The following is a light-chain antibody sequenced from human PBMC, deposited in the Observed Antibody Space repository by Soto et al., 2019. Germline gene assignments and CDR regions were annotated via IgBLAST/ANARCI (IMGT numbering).Light chain of an antibody. CDR1: QRVLYNSNNKHH. CDR2: WAS. J-gene: IGKJ1*01. CDR3: QQYYSPWT. V-gene: IGKV4-1*01. Sequence: DIVLTKSPDSLAVSLGERATINCKSSQRVLYNSNNKHHLAWYQQKPGQPPKLLIYWASTRASVVPDRFSGSGSGTDFTLTISSLQAEDVAVYYCQQYYSPWTFGQGTKVEIK.